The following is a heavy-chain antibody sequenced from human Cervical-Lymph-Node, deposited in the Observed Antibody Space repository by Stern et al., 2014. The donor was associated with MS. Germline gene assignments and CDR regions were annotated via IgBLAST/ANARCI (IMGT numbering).Heavy chain of an antibody. V-gene: IGHV1-69*09. CDR3: ATNPGDYGDYYYYGMDV. CDR2: IITILGIA. CDR1: GGTFSSYT. D-gene: IGHD4-17*01. Sequence: VQLVESGAEVKKPGSSVKVSCKASGGTFSSYTISWVRQAPGQGLEWMGRIITILGIANYAQKFQGRVTITADKSTSTAYMELSSLRSEDTAVYYCATNPGDYGDYYYYGMDVWGQGTTVTVSS. J-gene: IGHJ6*02.